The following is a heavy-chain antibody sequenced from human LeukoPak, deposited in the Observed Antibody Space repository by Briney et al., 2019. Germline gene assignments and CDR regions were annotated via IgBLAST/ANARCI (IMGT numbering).Heavy chain of an antibody. CDR3: ARDLRAQYSSGWLNYYYYYGMDV. V-gene: IGHV3-30*03. D-gene: IGHD6-19*01. Sequence: GGSLRLSCAASGFTFSSYGMHWVRQAPGKGLEWVAVISYDGSNKYYADSVKGRFTISRDNSKNTLYLQMNSLRAEDTAVYYCARDLRAQYSSGWLNYYYYYGMDVWGQGTTVTVS. J-gene: IGHJ6*02. CDR1: GFTFSSYG. CDR2: ISYDGSNK.